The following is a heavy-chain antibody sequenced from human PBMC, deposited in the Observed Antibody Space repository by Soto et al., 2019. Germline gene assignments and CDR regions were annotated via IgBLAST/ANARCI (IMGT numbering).Heavy chain of an antibody. J-gene: IGHJ6*02. CDR1: GGSISSSSYC. CDR2: IYYSGST. CDR3: ARRLYYDSSGFEGGGMDV. D-gene: IGHD3-22*01. Sequence: SETLSLTWTVFGGSISSSSYCWGWIRQPPGKGLEWIGSIYYSGSTYYNPSLKSRVTISVDTSKNQFSLKLSSVTAADTAVYYCARRLYYDSSGFEGGGMDVWGQGTTVTVSS. V-gene: IGHV4-39*01.